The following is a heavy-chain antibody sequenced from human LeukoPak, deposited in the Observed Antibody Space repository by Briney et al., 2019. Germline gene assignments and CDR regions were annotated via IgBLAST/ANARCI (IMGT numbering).Heavy chain of an antibody. V-gene: IGHV1-18*01. Sequence: ASVKVSCKASGYTFTSYGISWVRQAPGQGPEWMGWISAYNGNTNYAQKLQGRVTMTTDTSTSTAYMELRSLRSDDTAVYYCARAYDFWSGYPSGDYWGQGTLATVSS. J-gene: IGHJ4*02. CDR2: ISAYNGNT. CDR1: GYTFTSYG. CDR3: ARAYDFWSGYPSGDY. D-gene: IGHD3-3*01.